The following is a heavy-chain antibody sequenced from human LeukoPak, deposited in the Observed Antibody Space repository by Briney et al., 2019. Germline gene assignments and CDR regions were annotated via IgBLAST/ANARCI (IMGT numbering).Heavy chain of an antibody. D-gene: IGHD3-22*01. J-gene: IGHJ5*02. CDR3: ARVYYDSSGYHNWFDT. Sequence: GGSLRLSCAASGFTFSSYEMNWVGQAPGKGLDSVSYISSSGSTIYYADSVKGRFTISRDNAKNSLYLQMNSLRAEDTAVYYCARVYYDSSGYHNWFDTWGQGTLVTVSS. V-gene: IGHV3-48*03. CDR1: GFTFSSYE. CDR2: ISSSGSTI.